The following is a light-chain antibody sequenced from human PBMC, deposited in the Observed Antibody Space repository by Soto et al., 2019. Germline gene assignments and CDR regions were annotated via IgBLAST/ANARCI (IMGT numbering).Light chain of an antibody. J-gene: IGLJ2*01. CDR1: SSAVGTYGVYDH. CDR2: DVN. V-gene: IGLV2-14*03. Sequence: QSVLTQPASVSASLGQSITISCTGTSSAVGTYGVYDHVSWYQQHPGKAPKLIIYDVNNRPSGVSPRFSGSRSGNTASLRISGVQADDGADYYCKSYTSSSTVVFGGGTKVTVL. CDR3: KSYTSSSTVV.